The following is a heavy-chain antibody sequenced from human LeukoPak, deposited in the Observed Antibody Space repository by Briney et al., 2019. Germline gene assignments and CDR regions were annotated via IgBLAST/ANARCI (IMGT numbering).Heavy chain of an antibody. CDR2: ISGSGGST. CDR1: GFTFSSYA. Sequence: GGSLRLSCAASGFTFSSYAMSWVRQAPGKGLEWVSAISGSGGSTYYADSVKGRFTISRDNSKNTLYLQMNSLRAEDTAVYYCAKVPSRVVVVITTVDYWGPGVQVTVSS. J-gene: IGHJ4*02. V-gene: IGHV3-23*01. CDR3: AKVPSRVVVVITTVDY. D-gene: IGHD3-22*01.